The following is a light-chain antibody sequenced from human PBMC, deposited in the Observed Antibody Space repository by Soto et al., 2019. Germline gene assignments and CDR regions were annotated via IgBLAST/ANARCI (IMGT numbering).Light chain of an antibody. CDR2: GAS. Sequence: EIVMTQSPATLSVSRGERATLSCRANQAISSNLAWYQQKPGQAPRLLIYGASTRATGVPDRFSGSGSGTEFTLTIRSLQSEDFAVYCCQHYNNWLGTFGGGTKVEIK. V-gene: IGKV3-15*01. CDR3: QHYNNWLGT. CDR1: QAISSN. J-gene: IGKJ4*01.